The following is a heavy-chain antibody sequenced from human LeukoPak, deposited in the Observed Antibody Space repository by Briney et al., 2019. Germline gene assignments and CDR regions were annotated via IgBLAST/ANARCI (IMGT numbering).Heavy chain of an antibody. CDR2: ISGSGGST. D-gene: IGHD6-13*01. CDR3: AKAVEDIAASSTDY. V-gene: IGHV3-23*01. CDR1: GFTFSSYA. Sequence: GGSLRLSCAASGFTFSSYAMSWVRQAPGKGLEWVSAISGSGGSTYYADSVRGRFTISRDNSKNTLYLQMNSLRAEDTAVYYCAKAVEDIAASSTDYWGQGTLVTVSS. J-gene: IGHJ4*02.